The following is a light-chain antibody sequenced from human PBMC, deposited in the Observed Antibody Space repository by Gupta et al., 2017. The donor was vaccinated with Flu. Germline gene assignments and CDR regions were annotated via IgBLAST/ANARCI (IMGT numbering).Light chain of an antibody. J-gene: IGLJ3*02. CDR1: SSAVGGYDY. CDR3: RAYAGSYSLL. V-gene: IGLV2-11*03. CDR2: DVS. Sequence: ISCTGTSSAVGGYDYVSWYQQHPDKAPKLMIYDVSKRPSGVPDRCSGSKSGNTASLILSGLQAEAEADSYCRAYAGSYSLLFGGGTKVPIL.